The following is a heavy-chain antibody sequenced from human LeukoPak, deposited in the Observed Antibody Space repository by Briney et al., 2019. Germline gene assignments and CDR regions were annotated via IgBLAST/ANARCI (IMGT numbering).Heavy chain of an antibody. J-gene: IGHJ6*02. Sequence: PSETLTLTCTVSGGSISSGGYYWSWIRQHPGKGLEWIGYIYYSGSTYYNPSLKSRVTISVDTSKNQFSLKLSSVTAADTAVYYCARSTNYDILTGRRYYYGMDVWGQGTTVTVSS. CDR1: GGSISSGGYY. CDR3: ARSTNYDILTGRRYYYGMDV. CDR2: IYYSGST. D-gene: IGHD3-9*01. V-gene: IGHV4-31*03.